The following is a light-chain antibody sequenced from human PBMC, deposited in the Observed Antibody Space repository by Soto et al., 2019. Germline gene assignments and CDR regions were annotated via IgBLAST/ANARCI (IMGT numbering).Light chain of an antibody. CDR1: QSVSSD. CDR2: GVS. Sequence: ASATLSCRDSQSVSSDLAWYQQKPGQAPRLLIYGVSTRATGIPARFSGSGSGTEFTLTITSLQSEDFAVYYCQHRNNRPFSFGPGTKVDIK. CDR3: QHRNNRPFS. J-gene: IGKJ3*01. V-gene: IGKV3-15*01.